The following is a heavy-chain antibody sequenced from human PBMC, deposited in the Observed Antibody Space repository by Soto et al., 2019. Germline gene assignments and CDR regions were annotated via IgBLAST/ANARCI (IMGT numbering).Heavy chain of an antibody. CDR3: AKNWNWGSLVH. CDR2: IYYGGTT. D-gene: IGHD7-27*01. J-gene: IGHJ4*02. V-gene: IGHV4-59*08. Sequence: QVHLQESGPGLVKPSETLSLTCTVSGDSISTDYWSWIRQSPGKGLEWIGFIYYGGTTNYNPSLKSRVTIPVDTPKNQFSLNLSSVTAADTAVYYCAKNWNWGSLVHWGQGTLVTVSS. CDR1: GDSISTDY.